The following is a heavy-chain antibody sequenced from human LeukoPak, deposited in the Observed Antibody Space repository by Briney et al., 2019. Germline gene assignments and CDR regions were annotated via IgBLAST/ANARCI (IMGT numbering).Heavy chain of an antibody. J-gene: IGHJ4*02. Sequence: ASVKVSCKASGYTCTGYYMHWVRQAPGQGLEWMGWINPNSGGTNYAQKFQGWVTMTRDTSISTAYMELSRLRSDDTAVYYCARGRPMVRGVTDLYYFDYWGQGTLVTVSS. D-gene: IGHD3-10*01. CDR2: INPNSGGT. CDR1: GYTCTGYY. CDR3: ARGRPMVRGVTDLYYFDY. V-gene: IGHV1-2*04.